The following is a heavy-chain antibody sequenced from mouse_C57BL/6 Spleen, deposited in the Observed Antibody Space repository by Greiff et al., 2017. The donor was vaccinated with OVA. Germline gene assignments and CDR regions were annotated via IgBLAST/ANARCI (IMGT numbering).Heavy chain of an antibody. CDR3: AIAYYSNYPY. CDR2: INPNNGGT. V-gene: IGHV1-18*01. D-gene: IGHD2-5*01. CDR1: GYTFTDYN. J-gene: IGHJ3*01. Sequence: EVKLMESGPELVKPGASVKIPCKASGYTFTDYNMDWVKQSHGKSLEWIGDINPNNGGTIYNQKFKGKATLTVDKSSSTAYMELRSLTSEDTAVYYCAIAYYSNYPYWGQGTLVTVSA.